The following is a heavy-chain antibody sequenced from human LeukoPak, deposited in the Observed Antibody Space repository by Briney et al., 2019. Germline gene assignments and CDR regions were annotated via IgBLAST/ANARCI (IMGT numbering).Heavy chain of an antibody. D-gene: IGHD6-19*01. CDR3: ARAPYSNGWYLDY. V-gene: IGHV4-30-2*01. CDR2: IYHSGST. J-gene: IGHJ4*02. Sequence: SQTLSLTCTVSGGSISSGGYYWSWIRQPPGKGLEWIGYIYHSGSTYYNPSLKSRVTISVDRSKNQFSLGLTSVTAADTAVYYCARAPYSNGWYLDYWGQGTLVTVSS. CDR1: GGSISSGGYY.